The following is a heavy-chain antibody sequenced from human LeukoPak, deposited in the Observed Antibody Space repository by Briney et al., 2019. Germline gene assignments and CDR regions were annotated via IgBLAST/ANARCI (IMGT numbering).Heavy chain of an antibody. CDR2: ISIYNGST. D-gene: IGHD3-3*01. J-gene: IGHJ5*02. CDR1: GYTFTSYG. Sequence: ASVKVSCKASGYTFTSYGISWVRQAPGQGLEWMGWISIYNGSTDYAQKLRGRVTMTTDTSTGTAYLELRGLRSDDTAVYYCARITYDFWSGYYMPDDPWGQGTLVTVSS. V-gene: IGHV1-18*01. CDR3: ARITYDFWSGYYMPDDP.